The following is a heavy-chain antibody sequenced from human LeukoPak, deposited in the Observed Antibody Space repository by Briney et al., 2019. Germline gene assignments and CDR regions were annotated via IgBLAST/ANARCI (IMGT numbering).Heavy chain of an antibody. CDR1: GGSISSYY. D-gene: IGHD3-10*01. J-gene: IGHJ4*02. CDR2: IYYSGST. CDR3: ARVGRGFGELLPFDY. V-gene: IGHV4-59*01. Sequence: TSETLSLTCTVSGGSISSYYWSWIRQPPGKGLEWIGYIYYSGSTNYNPSLKSRVTISVDTSKNQFSLKLSSVTAADTAVYYCARVGRGFGELLPFDYWGQGTLVTVSS.